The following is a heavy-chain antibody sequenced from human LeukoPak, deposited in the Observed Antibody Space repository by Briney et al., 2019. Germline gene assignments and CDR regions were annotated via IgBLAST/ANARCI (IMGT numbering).Heavy chain of an antibody. CDR2: ISSSSSYI. V-gene: IGHV3-21*01. CDR1: GFTFSSYS. CDR3: ARDGHWQHAFDI. D-gene: IGHD3-3*02. Sequence: GGSLRLSCAASGFTFSSYSMNWVRQAPGKGLEWVSSISSSSSYIYYADSVKGRFTISRDNAKNSLYLQMNSLRAEDTAVYYCARDGHWQHAFDIWGQGTMVTVSS. J-gene: IGHJ3*02.